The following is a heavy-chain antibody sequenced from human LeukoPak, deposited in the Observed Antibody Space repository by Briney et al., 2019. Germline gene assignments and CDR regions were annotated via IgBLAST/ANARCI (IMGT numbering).Heavy chain of an antibody. CDR3: ARARWIQLLNRFDP. CDR2: IYYSGST. Sequence: SETLSLTCTVSGGSISSYYWSWIRQPPGKGLEWIGYIYYSGSTNYNPSLKSRVTISVDTSKNQFSLKLSSVTAADTAVYYCARARWIQLLNRFDPWGQGTTVTVSS. J-gene: IGHJ5*01. V-gene: IGHV4-59*01. D-gene: IGHD5-18*01. CDR1: GGSISSYY.